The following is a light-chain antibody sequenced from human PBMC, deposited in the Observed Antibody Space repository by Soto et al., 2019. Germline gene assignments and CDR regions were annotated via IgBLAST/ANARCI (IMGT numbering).Light chain of an antibody. CDR3: SSYAGSNNFV. Sequence: QSALTQPPSASGSPGQSVTISCTGTSSDVGGYNYVSWYQLHPGKAPKLMIYEVSKRPSGVPDRFSSSKSGNTASLTVSGLQAEDEADYYCSSYAGSNNFVFGGGTKLTVL. J-gene: IGLJ2*01. CDR2: EVS. V-gene: IGLV2-8*01. CDR1: SSDVGGYNY.